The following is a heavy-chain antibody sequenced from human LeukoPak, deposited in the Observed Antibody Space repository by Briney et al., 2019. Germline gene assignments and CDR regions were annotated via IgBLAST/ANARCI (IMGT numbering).Heavy chain of an antibody. CDR2: ISGSGGST. J-gene: IGHJ4*02. D-gene: IGHD4-23*01. V-gene: IGHV3-23*01. Sequence: GGSLRLSCAASGFTFSGYAMSWVRQAPGKGLEWVSAISGSGGSTYYADSVKGRFTIPRDNSKNTLYLQMNSLRAEDTAVYYCAKVSGKSVVTPDYWGQGTLVTVSS. CDR3: AKVSGKSVVTPDY. CDR1: GFTFSGYA.